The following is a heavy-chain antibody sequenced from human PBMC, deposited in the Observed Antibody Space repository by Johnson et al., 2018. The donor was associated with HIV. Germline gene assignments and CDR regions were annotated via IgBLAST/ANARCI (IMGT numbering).Heavy chain of an antibody. CDR1: GFSFPDYY. CDR3: ARDATPWGRDYVGYAFDL. D-gene: IGHD4-17*01. J-gene: IGHJ3*01. V-gene: IGHV3-11*04. Sequence: QVQLVESGGGVVRPGGSLRLSCAASGFSFPDYYMSWIRQAPGKGLECLAYITSSGTSIYYTDSVKGRFTISRDNGKKSLFLQMNSLRVEDTAVYYCARDATPWGRDYVGYAFDLWGQGIKVTVSS. CDR2: ITSSGTSI.